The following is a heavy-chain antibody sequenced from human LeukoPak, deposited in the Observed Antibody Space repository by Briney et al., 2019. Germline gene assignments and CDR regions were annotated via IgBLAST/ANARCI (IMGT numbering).Heavy chain of an antibody. J-gene: IGHJ6*02. CDR3: ARGYYDSSGPTSYYYYGMDV. CDR2: IYSGGST. V-gene: IGHV3-53*04. Sequence: GGSLRLSCAASGFTVSSNYMSWVRQAPGKGLEWVSVIYSGGSTYYADSVKGRFTISRHKSKNTLYLQMNSLRAEDTAVYYCARGYYDSSGPTSYYYYGMDVWGQGTTVTVSS. CDR1: GFTVSSNY. D-gene: IGHD3-22*01.